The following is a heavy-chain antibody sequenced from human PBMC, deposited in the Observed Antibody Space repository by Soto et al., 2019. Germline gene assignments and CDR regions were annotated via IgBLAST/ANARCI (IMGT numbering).Heavy chain of an antibody. J-gene: IGHJ4*02. D-gene: IGHD3-3*01. CDR3: ARGGWRQIDY. Sequence: SETLSLTCSVSGGSIGSYYWSWIRQPPGKGLEWIGCLYYSGSTNYNPSLKSRVTISVDTSKSQFSLKLSSVTAADTAVYYCARGGWRQIDYWGQGTLLTVSS. CDR1: GGSIGSYY. V-gene: IGHV4-59*08. CDR2: LYYSGST.